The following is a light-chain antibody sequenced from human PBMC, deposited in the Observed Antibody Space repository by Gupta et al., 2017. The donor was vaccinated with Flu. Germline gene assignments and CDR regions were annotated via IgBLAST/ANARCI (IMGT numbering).Light chain of an antibody. CDR2: QGK. V-gene: IGLV3-1*01. J-gene: IGLJ2*01. CDR3: QAWEGDSFI. CDR1: DLYKKD. Sequence: SAGKTGPRDCSGDDLYKKDIWWDQQKAGQPPVLVIDQGKERQSGFPERFSASTSARTATLTITETQAIDEADYCCQAWEGDSFIFGGGT.